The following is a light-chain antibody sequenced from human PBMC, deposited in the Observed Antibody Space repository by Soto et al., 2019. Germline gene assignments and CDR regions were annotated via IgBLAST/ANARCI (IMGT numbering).Light chain of an antibody. CDR3: QQYNNGPPIT. V-gene: IGKV3-15*01. Sequence: EIVMTQSPATLSVSPGERATLCCRASQSFSSNLAWYQQKPGQAPRLLIYGASTRATGIPARFSGSGSGTEFTLTISSLQSEDFAVYYCQQYNNGPPITFGQGTRLEN. CDR1: QSFSSN. CDR2: GAS. J-gene: IGKJ5*01.